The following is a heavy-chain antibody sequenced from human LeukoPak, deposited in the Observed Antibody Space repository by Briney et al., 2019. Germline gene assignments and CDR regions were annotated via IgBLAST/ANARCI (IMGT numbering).Heavy chain of an antibody. Sequence: SETLSLTCTVSGYSISSGYYWGWTRQPPGKGLECIGSIYHRGSTYYNPTLKSRVTISVDTSKNQFSVKLSSVTAADTAVYYCAAGSDYWGQGTLVTVSS. D-gene: IGHD6-13*01. CDR3: AAGSDY. CDR1: GYSISSGYY. V-gene: IGHV4-38-2*02. CDR2: IYHRGST. J-gene: IGHJ4*02.